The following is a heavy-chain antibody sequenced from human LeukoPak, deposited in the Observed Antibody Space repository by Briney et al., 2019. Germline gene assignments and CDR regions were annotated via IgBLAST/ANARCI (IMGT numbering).Heavy chain of an antibody. J-gene: IGHJ4*02. CDR3: ARADSSGYYVREARMEFDY. Sequence: ASVKVSCKASGYTFTNYGISWVRQAPGQGLEWMGWISTYNGNTNYVQKLQGRVTMTTDTSISTAYMELSRLRSDDTAVYYCARADSSGYYVREARMEFDYWGQGTLVTVSS. CDR1: GYTFTNYG. D-gene: IGHD3-22*01. CDR2: ISTYNGNT. V-gene: IGHV1-18*01.